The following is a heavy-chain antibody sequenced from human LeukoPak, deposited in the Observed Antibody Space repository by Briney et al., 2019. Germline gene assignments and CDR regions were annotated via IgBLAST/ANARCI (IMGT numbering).Heavy chain of an antibody. Sequence: SETLSLTCTVSGGSISSSSYYWGWIRQPPGKGLEWIGGIYYSGSTYYNPSLTSRVTISVDTSKNQFSLKLSSVTAADAAVYYCARRVALWFGDGSMDVWGQGTTVTVSS. CDR2: IYYSGST. J-gene: IGHJ6*02. D-gene: IGHD3-10*01. CDR1: GGSISSSSYY. V-gene: IGHV4-39*01. CDR3: ARRVALWFGDGSMDV.